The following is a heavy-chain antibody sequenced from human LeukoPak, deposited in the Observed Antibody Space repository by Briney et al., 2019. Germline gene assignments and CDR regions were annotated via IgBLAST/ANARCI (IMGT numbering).Heavy chain of an antibody. D-gene: IGHD3-22*01. Sequence: GGSLRLSCAASGFSFSSYWMSWVRQAPGKGLEWVANIKEDGSEKNYVDSVKGRFAISRDNAKNSLYLQMNSLRAEDTAVYYCARKDSSPRTFDYWGQGTLVTVSS. CDR2: IKEDGSEK. V-gene: IGHV3-7*01. CDR3: ARKDSSPRTFDY. CDR1: GFSFSSYW. J-gene: IGHJ4*02.